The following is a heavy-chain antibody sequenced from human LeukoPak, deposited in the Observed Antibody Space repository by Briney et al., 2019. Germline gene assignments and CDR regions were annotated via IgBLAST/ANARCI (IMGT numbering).Heavy chain of an antibody. V-gene: IGHV4-59*01. CDR2: IYYSGST. CDR3: ARHSAAGTDYYYYYMDV. CDR1: GGSITSSY. D-gene: IGHD6-13*01. J-gene: IGHJ6*03. Sequence: SEALSLTCTVSGGSITSSYWSWIRQPPGKGLEWIGYIYYSGSTNYNPSLKSRVTISVDTSKNQFSLKLSSVTAADTAVYYCARHSAAGTDYYYYYMDVWGKGTTVTVSS.